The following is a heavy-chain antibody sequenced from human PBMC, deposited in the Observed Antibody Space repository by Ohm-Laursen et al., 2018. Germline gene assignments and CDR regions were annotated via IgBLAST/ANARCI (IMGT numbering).Heavy chain of an antibody. CDR3: ARPSDDFWSGYQSGMDV. J-gene: IGHJ6*02. V-gene: IGHV1-8*01. Sequence: SSVKVSCKASGYTFTRYDINWVRQATGQGLEWMGWMNPNSGNTGYAQKFQGRVTMTRNTSISTAYMELSSLRSEDTAVYYCARPSDDFWSGYQSGMDVWGQGTTVTVSS. CDR2: MNPNSGNT. CDR1: GYTFTRYD. D-gene: IGHD3-3*01.